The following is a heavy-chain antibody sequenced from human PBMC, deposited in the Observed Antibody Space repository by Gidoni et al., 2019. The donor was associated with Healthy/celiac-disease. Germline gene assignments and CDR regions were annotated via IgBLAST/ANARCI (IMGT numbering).Heavy chain of an antibody. CDR3: ARSAGGIAAVGRYFDY. D-gene: IGHD6-13*01. CDR2: KWYEGSNK. Sequence: QVPLVESGGGVVQPGRSLRLSCPASGFTFSTSGMHWVRRAPGTGLGWVAFKWYEGSNKYYADSVKGRFTISRDKSKNTLYLQMNSLRAEDTAVYYCARSAGGIAAVGRYFDYWGQGTLVTVSS. CDR1: GFTFSTSG. J-gene: IGHJ4*02. V-gene: IGHV3-33*01.